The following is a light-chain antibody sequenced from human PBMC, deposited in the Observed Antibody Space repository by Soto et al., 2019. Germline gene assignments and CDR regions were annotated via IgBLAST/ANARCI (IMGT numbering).Light chain of an antibody. CDR2: DAS. J-gene: IGKJ4*01. CDR3: QQYNFWPPLT. Sequence: EIVMTQSPATLSVSPGERATLSCRASQSVNSNLAWYRQKPGQAPSLLISDASTRATGVPARFSGSGSGTEFTLTISRLQSEDSGIYYCQQYNFWPPLTFGGGTKVEIK. V-gene: IGKV3-15*01. CDR1: QSVNSN.